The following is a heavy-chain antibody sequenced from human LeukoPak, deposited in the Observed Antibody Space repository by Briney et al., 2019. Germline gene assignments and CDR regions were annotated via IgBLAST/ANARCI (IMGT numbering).Heavy chain of an antibody. CDR2: VYHSSST. D-gene: IGHD1-1*01. Sequence: PAETLSLTCSFSSDSITSYFWSWIRQPPGKGLEGIGYVYHSSSTSYNPYLKSRVSISEDTSKNQLSLKLSSVTAADTAVYFCARANPNWNPPDYWGQGTLVTVSS. V-gene: IGHV4-59*08. CDR1: SDSITSYF. CDR3: ARANPNWNPPDY. J-gene: IGHJ4*02.